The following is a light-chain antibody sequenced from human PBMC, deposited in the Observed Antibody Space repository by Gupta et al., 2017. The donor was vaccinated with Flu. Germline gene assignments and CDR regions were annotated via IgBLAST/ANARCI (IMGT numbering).Light chain of an antibody. CDR2: GAS. J-gene: IGKJ1*01. V-gene: IGKV3-15*01. CDR3: QQYKNWPPWT. CDR1: QRVSSN. Sequence: ATLSVSPGERDTLSCRARQRVSSNLAWYQQKPGQAPRLLIYGASTRATGIPARFSGSGSGKEVTLTISSRQSEDFAVYYCQQYKNWPPWTFGQGTKVEIK.